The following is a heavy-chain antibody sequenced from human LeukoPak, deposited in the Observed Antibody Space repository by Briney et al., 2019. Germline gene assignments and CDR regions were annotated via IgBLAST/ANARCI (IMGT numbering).Heavy chain of an antibody. CDR2: ISAHNGNT. V-gene: IGHV1-18*01. Sequence: GASVKVSCKASGYTFTSYDINWVRQAPGQGLEWMGWISAHNGNTNYAQKLQGRVTMTTDTSMNTAYMELRSLRSDDTAVYYCAREDVVVPAGALPLYYFAYWGRGTLVTVSS. CDR3: AREDVVVPAGALPLYYFAY. J-gene: IGHJ4*02. D-gene: IGHD2-2*01. CDR1: GYTFTSYD.